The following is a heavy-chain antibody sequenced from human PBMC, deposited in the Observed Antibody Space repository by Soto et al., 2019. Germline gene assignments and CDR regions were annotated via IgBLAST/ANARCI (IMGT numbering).Heavy chain of an antibody. V-gene: IGHV3-23*01. D-gene: IGHD2-15*01. CDR3: AKDNSLHWFDP. J-gene: IGHJ5*02. CDR1: GFTFSSYA. CDR2: FNGNGGLT. Sequence: GGSLRLSCATSGFTFSSYAMTWVRQAPGKGLEWVSTFNGNGGLTYYADSVKGRFTISRDNSKNTLYLQMDSLRAEDTAIYYCAKDNSLHWFDPWGQGTLVTVSS.